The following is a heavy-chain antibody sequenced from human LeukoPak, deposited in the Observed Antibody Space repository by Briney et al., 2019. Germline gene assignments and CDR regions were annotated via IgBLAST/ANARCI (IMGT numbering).Heavy chain of an antibody. CDR1: GGSISSGGYS. D-gene: IGHD5-18*01. CDR3: AGSLFFPTNSYGNWFDP. V-gene: IGHV4-30-2*01. Sequence: PSETLSLTCAVSGGSISSGGYSWSWIRQPPGKGLEWIGEINHSGSTNYNPSLKSRVTISVDTSKNQFSLKLSSVTAADTAVYYCAGSLFFPTNSYGNWFDPWGQGTLVTVSS. J-gene: IGHJ5*02. CDR2: INHSGST.